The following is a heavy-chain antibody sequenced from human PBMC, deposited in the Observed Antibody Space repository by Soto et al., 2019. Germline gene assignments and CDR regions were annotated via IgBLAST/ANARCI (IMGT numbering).Heavy chain of an antibody. CDR2: ISYDGSNK. Sequence: QVQLVESGGGVVQPGRSLRLSCAASGFTFSSYAMHWVRQAPGKGLEWVAVISYDGSNKYYADSVKGRFTISRDNSKNTLYLQMNSLRAEETAVYSCARGQRWEYWGQGTLFTVSS. V-gene: IGHV3-30-3*01. J-gene: IGHJ4*02. CDR1: GFTFSSYA. D-gene: IGHD6-25*01. CDR3: ARGQRWEY.